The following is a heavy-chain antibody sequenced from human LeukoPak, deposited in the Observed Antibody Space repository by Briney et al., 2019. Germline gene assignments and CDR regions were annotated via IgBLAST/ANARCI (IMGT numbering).Heavy chain of an antibody. Sequence: GESLKISCKGSGYSFTTHWIGWVRQMPGEGLEWMGIIYPGDSDTRYSPSFQGQVTISVDKSINSAYLQWSTLKASDTAMYYCARRGRISGQQGGFDMWGQGTMVTVSS. D-gene: IGHD2-15*01. V-gene: IGHV5-51*01. CDR2: IYPGDSDT. J-gene: IGHJ3*02. CDR3: ARRGRISGQQGGFDM. CDR1: GYSFTTHW.